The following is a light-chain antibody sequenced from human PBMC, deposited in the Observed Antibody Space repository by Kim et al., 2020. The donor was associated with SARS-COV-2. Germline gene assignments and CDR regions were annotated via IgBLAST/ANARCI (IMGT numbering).Light chain of an antibody. CDR2: SAS. V-gene: IGKV3-20*01. Sequence: EIVLTQSPGTLSLSPGQRATLSCRASQSVDSNFLVWYQQKAGQAPRLLIYSASSRATGIPDRFSGSGSGTDFSLTISRLDPEDFAVYYCQHSGTSPFTFGGGTKLDI. CDR1: QSVDSNF. J-gene: IGKJ4*01. CDR3: QHSGTSPFT.